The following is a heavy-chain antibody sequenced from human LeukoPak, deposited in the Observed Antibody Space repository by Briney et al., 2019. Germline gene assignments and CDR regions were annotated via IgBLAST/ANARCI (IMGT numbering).Heavy chain of an antibody. V-gene: IGHV3-9*01. CDR3: AKDMAGYSSSYYGMDV. Sequence: GVCLRLSCAASGFTFDDYAMHWVRQAPGKGLEWVAGISWNSGSIGYADSVKGRFTISRDNAKNSLYLQMNSLRAEDTALYYCAKDMAGYSSSYYGMDVWGQGTTVTVSS. CDR2: ISWNSGSI. J-gene: IGHJ6*02. D-gene: IGHD6-13*01. CDR1: GFTFDDYA.